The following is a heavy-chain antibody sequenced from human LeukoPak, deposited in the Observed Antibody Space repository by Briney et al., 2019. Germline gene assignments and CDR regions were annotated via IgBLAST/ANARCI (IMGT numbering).Heavy chain of an antibody. CDR2: VDPEDGET. V-gene: IGHV1-69-2*01. Sequence: ASVKVSCKVSGYTFTDYYMHLVQQAPGKGLEWMGLVDPEDGETIYAEKFQGRVTITADTSTDTAYMELSSLRSEDTAVYYCATGYDFWSGYYRNKFDPWGQGTLVTVSS. CDR1: GYTFTDYY. J-gene: IGHJ5*02. CDR3: ATGYDFWSGYYRNKFDP. D-gene: IGHD3-3*01.